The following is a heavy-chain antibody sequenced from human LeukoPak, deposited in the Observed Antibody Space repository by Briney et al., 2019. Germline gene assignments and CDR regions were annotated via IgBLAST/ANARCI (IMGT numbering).Heavy chain of an antibody. J-gene: IGHJ5*02. CDR1: GGSFSGYY. CDR2: INHSGST. CDR3: AGASIAARRINWFDP. Sequence: SETLSLTCAVYGGSFSGYYWSWIRQPPGKGLEWIGEINHSGSTNYNPSLKSRVTISVDTSKNQFSLKLSSVTAADTAVYYCAGASIAARRINWFDPWGQGTLVTVSS. V-gene: IGHV4-34*01. D-gene: IGHD6-6*01.